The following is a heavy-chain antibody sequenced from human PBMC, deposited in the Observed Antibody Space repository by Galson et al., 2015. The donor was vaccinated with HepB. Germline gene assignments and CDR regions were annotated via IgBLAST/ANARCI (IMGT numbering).Heavy chain of an antibody. CDR3: TRNNLRYFDWYGGGYYYYGMDV. J-gene: IGHJ6*02. V-gene: IGHV3-49*03. CDR1: GFTFGDYA. Sequence: SLRLSCAASGFTFGDYAMSWFRQAPGKGLEWVGFIRSKAYGGTTEYAASVKGRFTISRDDSKSIAYLQMNSLKTEDTAVYYCTRNNLRYFDWYGGGYYYYGMDVWGQGTTVTVSS. D-gene: IGHD3-9*01. CDR2: IRSKAYGGTT.